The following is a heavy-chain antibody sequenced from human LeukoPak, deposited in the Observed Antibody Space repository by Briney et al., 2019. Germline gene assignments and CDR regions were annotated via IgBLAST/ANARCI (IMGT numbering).Heavy chain of an antibody. D-gene: IGHD5-18*01. V-gene: IGHV4-4*07. J-gene: IGHJ6*02. CDR1: GGSITSYY. CDR2: IYASGNT. Sequence: SETLSLTCTVSGGSITSYYWSWIRQPAGKGLEWIGRIYASGNTDLYPSLKSRVTMSVDTSKNQFSLKLTSVTAADTAVYYCARRGAGFSYDYSYFAMDVWGQGTTVTVSS. CDR3: ARRGAGFSYDYSYFAMDV.